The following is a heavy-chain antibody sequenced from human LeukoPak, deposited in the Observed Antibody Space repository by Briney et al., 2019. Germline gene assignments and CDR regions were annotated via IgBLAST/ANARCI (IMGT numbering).Heavy chain of an antibody. CDR2: MNPNSGNT. V-gene: IGHV1-8*01. CDR1: GYIFTSYD. Sequence: RASVKVSCKASGYIFTSYDINWVRQATGQGLEWMGWMNPNSGNTGYAQKFQGRVTMTRNTSISTAYMELSSLGSEDTAVYYCAREGIAAAADSFDYWGQGTLVTVSS. J-gene: IGHJ4*02. CDR3: AREGIAAAADSFDY. D-gene: IGHD6-13*01.